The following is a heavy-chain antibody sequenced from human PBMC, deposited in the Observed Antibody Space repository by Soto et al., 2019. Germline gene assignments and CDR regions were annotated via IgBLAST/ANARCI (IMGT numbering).Heavy chain of an antibody. CDR2: ISYDGSNK. V-gene: IGHV3-30*03. CDR3: ARDSVLFISTTYSFDF. D-gene: IGHD2-2*01. CDR1: GFSFSSDG. J-gene: IGHJ4*01. Sequence: PGGSLGLSCAASGFSFSSDGMQWVRQAPGKGLEWVAVISYDGSNKYYADSVKGRFTISRDNSKNTLYLQMNSLRAEDTAVYHCARDSVLFISTTYSFDFWRHATL.